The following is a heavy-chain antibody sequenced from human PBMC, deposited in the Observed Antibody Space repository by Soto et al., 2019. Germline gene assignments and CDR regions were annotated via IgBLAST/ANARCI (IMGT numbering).Heavy chain of an antibody. CDR3: ARDLAAAGPFDY. J-gene: IGHJ4*02. V-gene: IGHV1-18*01. Sequence: QVQLVQSGAEVKKPGASVKVSCKASGYTFTNYAFSWVRQAPGQGLEWMGWISAYNGNTNYPQKLQGRVTMTTDTSTRTAYMELRSLRSDDTAVYYWARDLAAAGPFDYWGQGTLVTVSS. D-gene: IGHD6-13*01. CDR1: GYTFTNYA. CDR2: ISAYNGNT.